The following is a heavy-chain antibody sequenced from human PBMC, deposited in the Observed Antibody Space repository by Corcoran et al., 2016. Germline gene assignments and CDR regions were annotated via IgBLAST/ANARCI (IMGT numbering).Heavy chain of an antibody. CDR1: GYTFTSYY. CDR2: INPSGGST. V-gene: IGHV1-46*01. J-gene: IGHJ6*02. CDR3: ARTVVPAAIRGYYYYGMDV. Sequence: QVQLVQSGAEVKKPGASVKVSCKASGYTFTSYYMHWVRQAPGQGLEWMGIINPSGGSTSYAQKFQGRVTMTRDTSTSTVYMELSSLRSEDTAVYYCARTVVPAAIRGYYYYGMDVWGQGTTVTVSS. D-gene: IGHD2-2*02.